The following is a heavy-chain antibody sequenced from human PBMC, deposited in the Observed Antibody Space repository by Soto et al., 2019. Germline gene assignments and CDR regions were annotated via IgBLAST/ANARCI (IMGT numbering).Heavy chain of an antibody. D-gene: IGHD3-10*01. CDR3: AKSGGRDYYYYMDV. Sequence: EVQLLESGGALAQPGESLRLSCAASGFTFNSYAMSWVRQVPGKGLEWVSAISGSGGSTYYADSVKGRFTISRDNSKNTLYLQMNSLRAEDTAIFYCAKSGGRDYYYYMDVWGKGTTVTVSS. J-gene: IGHJ6*03. CDR2: ISGSGGST. CDR1: GFTFNSYA. V-gene: IGHV3-23*01.